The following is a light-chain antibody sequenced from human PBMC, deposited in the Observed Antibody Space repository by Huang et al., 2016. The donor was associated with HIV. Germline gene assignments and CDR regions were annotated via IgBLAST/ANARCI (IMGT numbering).Light chain of an antibody. J-gene: IGKJ5*01. CDR1: QSISTY. CDR3: QQSYSALSS. Sequence: IQMTQSPTSLSASVGDRVSIACRASQSISTYLNWYQQKPGKAPKLLIPSESALHIGVPSRFSGSGSGTDFTLTIRGLQLDDFATYYCQQSYSALSSFGPGTRL. V-gene: IGKV1-39*01. CDR2: SES.